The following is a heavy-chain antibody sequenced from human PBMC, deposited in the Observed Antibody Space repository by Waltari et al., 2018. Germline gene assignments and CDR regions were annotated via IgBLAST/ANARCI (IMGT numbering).Heavy chain of an antibody. D-gene: IGHD2-8*01. V-gene: IGHV4-34*02. CDR2: IIDNGST. CDR1: GGSFSGYY. J-gene: IGHJ2*01. Sequence: QVQLQQWGAGLLKPSETLSLTCVVNGGSFSGYYWSWIRQPPGKGLEWIGEIIDNGSTIYNPSLKSRVTISLGTSKNQFSLKLTSVTAADTALYYCARDRGAYGDNKWYFDLWGRGTLVTVSS. CDR3: ARDRGAYGDNKWYFDL.